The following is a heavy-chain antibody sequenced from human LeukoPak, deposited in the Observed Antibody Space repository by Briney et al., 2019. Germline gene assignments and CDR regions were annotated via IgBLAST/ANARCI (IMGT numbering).Heavy chain of an antibody. Sequence: GGSLRLSCAASGFTFSTYAMSWVRQAPGKGLEWVSVISGSSGSTYYADSVKGRFTISRGNSKNTLYLQMNSLRDEDTAVYYCAKDQGGSYLGYAFDIWGQGTMVTVSS. CDR3: AKDQGGSYLGYAFDI. J-gene: IGHJ3*02. CDR2: ISGSSGST. CDR1: GFTFSTYA. D-gene: IGHD1-26*01. V-gene: IGHV3-23*01.